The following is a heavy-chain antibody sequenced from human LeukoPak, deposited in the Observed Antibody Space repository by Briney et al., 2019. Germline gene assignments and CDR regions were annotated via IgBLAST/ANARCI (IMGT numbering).Heavy chain of an antibody. CDR3: ARDGTPLEWLLPSYYYYYMDV. CDR1: GYTFSSYG. J-gene: IGHJ6*03. D-gene: IGHD3-3*01. CDR2: ISAYNGNT. V-gene: IGHV1-18*01. Sequence: ASVKVSCKASGYTFSSYGISWVRQAPGQGLEWMGWISAYNGNTNYAQKLQGRVTMTTDTSTSTAYMELTSLRSDDTAVYYCARDGTPLEWLLPSYYYYYMDVWGKGTTVTVSS.